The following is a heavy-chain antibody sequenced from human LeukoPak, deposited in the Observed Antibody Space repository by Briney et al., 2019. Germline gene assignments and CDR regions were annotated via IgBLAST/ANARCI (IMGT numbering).Heavy chain of an antibody. CDR3: AGGYYYGSSSYYHTGYLDH. CDR1: GGIFSTSA. Sequence: ASVKVSCKASGGIFSTSAISWVRQAPGHGLEWMGGISPISETPNYALRFQGRVTITRDESTATAYMELTSLRSDDTAVYYCAGGYYYGSSSYYHTGYLDHWAQGTLVTVSS. J-gene: IGHJ4*03. CDR2: ISPISETP. D-gene: IGHD3-10*01. V-gene: IGHV1-69*05.